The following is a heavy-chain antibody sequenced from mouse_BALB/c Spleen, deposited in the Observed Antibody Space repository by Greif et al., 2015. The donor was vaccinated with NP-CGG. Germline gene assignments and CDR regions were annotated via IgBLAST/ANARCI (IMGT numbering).Heavy chain of an antibody. Sequence: VQLQQSGAELVKPGASVKLSCKASGYTFTSYYMYWVKQRPGQGLEWIGEINPSNGGANFNEKFKSKATLTVDKSSSTAYMQLSSLTSEDSAVYYCTRKRVAWFAYWGQGTLVTVSA. V-gene: IGHV1S81*02. CDR1: GYTFTSYY. CDR2: INPSNGGA. J-gene: IGHJ3*01. CDR3: TRKRVAWFAY.